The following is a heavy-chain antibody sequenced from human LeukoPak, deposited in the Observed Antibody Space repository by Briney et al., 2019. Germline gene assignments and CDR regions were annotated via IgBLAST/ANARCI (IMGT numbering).Heavy chain of an antibody. Sequence: GXSLRLSCAASGFTFSDYYMSWVRQAPGKGLEWVSYISSSGSTIYYADSVKGRFNICRDKGKNSLYMQMNRQRAEDTAVYYCAKRRYSSGWYYFDYWGQGTLVTVSS. CDR2: ISSSGSTI. CDR1: GFTFSDYY. CDR3: AKRRYSSGWYYFDY. J-gene: IGHJ4*02. D-gene: IGHD6-19*01. V-gene: IGHV3-11*04.